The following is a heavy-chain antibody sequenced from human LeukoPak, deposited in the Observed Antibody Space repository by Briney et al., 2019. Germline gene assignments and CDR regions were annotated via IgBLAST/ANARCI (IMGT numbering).Heavy chain of an antibody. CDR3: ARFQIAVAGNWFDP. Sequence: SETLSLTCTVSGGSISSGGYYWSWIRQHPGKGLEWIGYIYYSGSTYYNPSLKSRVTISVDTSKNQFSLKLSSVTAADTAVYYCARFQIAVAGNWFDPWGQGTLVTVSS. J-gene: IGHJ5*02. D-gene: IGHD6-19*01. CDR1: GGSISSGGYY. V-gene: IGHV4-31*03. CDR2: IYYSGST.